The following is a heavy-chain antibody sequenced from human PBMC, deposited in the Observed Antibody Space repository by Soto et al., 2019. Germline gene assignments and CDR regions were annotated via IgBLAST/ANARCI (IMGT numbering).Heavy chain of an antibody. CDR2: ISSSGSTI. CDR1: GFTFSDYY. V-gene: IGHV3-11*01. J-gene: IGHJ5*02. CDR3: ARGRVYYDSSGYRQPFDP. Sequence: GGSLRLSCAASGFTFSDYYMSWIRQAPGKGLEWVSYISSSGSTIYYADSVKGRFTISRDNAKNSLYLQMNSLRAEDTAVYYCARGRVYYDSSGYRQPFDPWGQGTLVTVSS. D-gene: IGHD3-22*01.